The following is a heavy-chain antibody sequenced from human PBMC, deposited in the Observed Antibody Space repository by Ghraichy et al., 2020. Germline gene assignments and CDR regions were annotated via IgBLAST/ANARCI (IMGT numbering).Heavy chain of an antibody. V-gene: IGHV3-23*01. CDR1: GFTFSSYA. Sequence: SCAASGFTFSSYAMSWVRQAPGKGLEWVSAISGSGGSTYYADSVKGRFTISRDNSKNTLYLQMNSLRAEDTAVYYCAKVFKRSSRLPTSFDYWGQGTLVTVSS. J-gene: IGHJ4*02. CDR3: AKVFKRSSRLPTSFDY. D-gene: IGHD5-12*01. CDR2: ISGSGGST.